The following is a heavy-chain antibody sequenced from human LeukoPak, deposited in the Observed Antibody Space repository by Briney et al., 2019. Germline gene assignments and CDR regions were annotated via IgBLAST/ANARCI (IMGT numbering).Heavy chain of an antibody. V-gene: IGHV3-30*04. CDR1: GFTFSSNT. CDR2: ISYDGSNK. CDR3: ARRARPGFDY. Sequence: GGSLRLSCAASGFTFSSNTMHWVRQAPGKGLEWVAVISYDGSNKYYADSVKGRFTISRDNSKNTLYLQMNSPRAEDTAVYYCARRARPGFDYWGQGTLVTVSS. D-gene: IGHD6-6*01. J-gene: IGHJ4*02.